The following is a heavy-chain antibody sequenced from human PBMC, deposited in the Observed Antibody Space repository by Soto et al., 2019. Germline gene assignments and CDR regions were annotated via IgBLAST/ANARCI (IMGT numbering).Heavy chain of an antibody. CDR3: ARVTFTPNWFDS. J-gene: IGHJ5*01. Sequence: SETLSLTCTVSGGSISSSSYYWGWIRQPPGKGLELIGYVYYRGSIYYTPSFESRVSISIDTSKNQFSLRLTSVTAADSAVYFCARVTFTPNWFDSWGQGILVTVSS. CDR1: GGSISSSSYY. V-gene: IGHV4-30-4*08. D-gene: IGHD3-16*01. CDR2: VYYRGSI.